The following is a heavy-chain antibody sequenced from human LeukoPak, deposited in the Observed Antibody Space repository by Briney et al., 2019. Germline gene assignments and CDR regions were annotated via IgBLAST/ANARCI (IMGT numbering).Heavy chain of an antibody. V-gene: IGHV4-59*08. CDR3: ARHISSGGTYAHFDY. D-gene: IGHD1-26*01. CDR1: GGSISSYY. Sequence: SETLSLTCTVSGGSISSYYWSWIRHPPGKGLEWIGYIYYSGSTNYNPSLKSRLTISVDTSKNQFSLKLSSVTAADTAVYYCARHISSGGTYAHFDYWGQGTLVTVSS. J-gene: IGHJ4*02. CDR2: IYYSGST.